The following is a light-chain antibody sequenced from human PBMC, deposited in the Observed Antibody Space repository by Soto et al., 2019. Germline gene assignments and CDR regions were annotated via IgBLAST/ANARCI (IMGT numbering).Light chain of an antibody. CDR1: SSDVGGYNY. Sequence: QSALTQPASVSGSPGQSITISCTGTSSDVGGYNYVSWYQQHPGKAPKLMIYDVSNRPSGVSNRFSGSKSANTASLTISGLQAEDEADYYCSSYTSSSTRVFGTGTKLT. V-gene: IGLV2-14*01. CDR3: SSYTSSSTRV. J-gene: IGLJ1*01. CDR2: DVS.